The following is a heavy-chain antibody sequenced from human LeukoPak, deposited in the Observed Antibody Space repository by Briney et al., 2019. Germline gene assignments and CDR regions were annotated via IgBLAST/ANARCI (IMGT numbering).Heavy chain of an antibody. D-gene: IGHD1-26*01. Sequence: SETLSLTCAVYGGSFSGYYGSWIRQPPGKGLEWIGEINHSGSTNYNPSLKSRVTISVDTSKNQFSLKLSSVTAADTAVYYCARGGRWELLPHLDYWGQGTLVTVSS. CDR3: ARGGRWELLPHLDY. J-gene: IGHJ4*02. CDR1: GGSFSGYY. V-gene: IGHV4-34*01. CDR2: INHSGST.